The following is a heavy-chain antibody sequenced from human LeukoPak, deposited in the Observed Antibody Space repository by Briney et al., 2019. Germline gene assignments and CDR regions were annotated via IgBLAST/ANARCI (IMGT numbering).Heavy chain of an antibody. Sequence: PGGSLRLSCAASGFTFSSYAMSWARQAPGKGLEWVSAISGSGGSTYYADSVKGRFTISRDNSKNTLYLQMNSLRAEDTAVYYCAKDAGMYSGRYYAEYFQHWRQGTLVTVSS. CDR3: AKDAGMYSGRYYAEYFQH. CDR2: ISGSGGST. J-gene: IGHJ1*01. D-gene: IGHD1-26*01. V-gene: IGHV3-23*01. CDR1: GFTFSSYA.